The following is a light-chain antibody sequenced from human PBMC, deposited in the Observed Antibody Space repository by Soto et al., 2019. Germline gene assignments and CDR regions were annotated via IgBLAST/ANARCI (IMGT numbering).Light chain of an antibody. J-gene: IGLJ1*01. CDR2: DVS. V-gene: IGLV2-14*01. CDR1: SSDVGGYNY. CDR3: SSYTSSSTLCV. Sequence: QSALTQPASVSGSPGQSITISCTGTSSDVGGYNYVSWYQQHPGKAPKLMIYDVSNRPSGVSNRFSGSKSGNTASLTIAGLQAEDEAAYYCSSYTSSSTLCVFGTGTKLTVL.